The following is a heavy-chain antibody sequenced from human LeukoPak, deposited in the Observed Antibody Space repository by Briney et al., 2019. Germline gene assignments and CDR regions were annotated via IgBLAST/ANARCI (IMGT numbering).Heavy chain of an antibody. CDR2: ISSDGSST. D-gene: IGHD6-19*01. J-gene: IGHJ4*02. CDR1: GLTLSSYW. V-gene: IGHV3-74*01. Sequence: PGGSLRPSCAASGLTLSSYWMHWVRQAPGKGLVWVSRISSDGSSTTYADSVKGRFTISRDNAKNTLHLQMNGLRAEDTAVYYCAKEKSSGFDYWGQGTLVTVSS. CDR3: AKEKSSGFDY.